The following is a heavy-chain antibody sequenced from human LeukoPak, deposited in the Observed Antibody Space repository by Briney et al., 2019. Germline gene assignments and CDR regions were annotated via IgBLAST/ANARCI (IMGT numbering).Heavy chain of an antibody. J-gene: IGHJ4*02. CDR2: IKEDGSEK. CDR1: GFTFSNFW. V-gene: IGHV3-7*04. Sequence: PGGSLRLSCAASGFTFSNFWMHWVPQAPGKGLEWVADIKEDGSEKYYVDSVKGRFTISRDNAEKSLYLQMSSLRAEDTAVYYCARLKPPVDFWGQGTLVTVSS. CDR3: ARLKPPVDF.